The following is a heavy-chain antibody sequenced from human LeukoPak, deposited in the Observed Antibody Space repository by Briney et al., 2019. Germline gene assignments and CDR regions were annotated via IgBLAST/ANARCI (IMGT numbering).Heavy chain of an antibody. D-gene: IGHD1-26*01. V-gene: IGHV3-7*01. J-gene: IGHJ4*02. Sequence: GGSLRLSCAASGFTFSSYWMSWVRQAPGKGLEWVANIKQDGSEKYYVDSVKGRFTISRDNAKNSLYLQMNSQRAEDTAVYYCARVHVFDNSYSGSYSSYYFDYWGQGTLVTVSS. CDR1: GFTFSSYW. CDR3: ARVHVFDNSYSGSYSSYYFDY. CDR2: IKQDGSEK.